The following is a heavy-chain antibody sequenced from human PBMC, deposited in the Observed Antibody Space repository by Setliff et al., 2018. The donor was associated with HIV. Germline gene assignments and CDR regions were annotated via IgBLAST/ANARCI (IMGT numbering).Heavy chain of an antibody. D-gene: IGHD2-2*01. Sequence: SETLSLTCTVSGGSIRTGAFYWGWIRQPPGKGLEWIGSIYYDGRTFYKPSLKSRVTISVDTSKNQFSLKLSSVTAADTAVYYCARQSPAHDYWGQGTLVTVSS. CDR3: ARQSPAHDY. V-gene: IGHV4-39*07. J-gene: IGHJ4*02. CDR2: IYYDGRT. CDR1: GGSIRTGAFY.